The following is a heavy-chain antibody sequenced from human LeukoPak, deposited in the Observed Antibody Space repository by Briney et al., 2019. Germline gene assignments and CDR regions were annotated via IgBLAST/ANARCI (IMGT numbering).Heavy chain of an antibody. V-gene: IGHV3-30-3*01. J-gene: IGHJ4*02. CDR2: ISYDGSNK. CDR3: ARAQVGATDY. D-gene: IGHD1-26*01. Sequence: GGSLRLSCAASGFTFSSYAMHWVRQAPGKGLEWVAVISYDGSNKYYADSVKGRFTISRDNSKNTLYLQMNSLRAEDTAVYYCARAQVGATDYWGQGTLVTVSS. CDR1: GFTFSSYA.